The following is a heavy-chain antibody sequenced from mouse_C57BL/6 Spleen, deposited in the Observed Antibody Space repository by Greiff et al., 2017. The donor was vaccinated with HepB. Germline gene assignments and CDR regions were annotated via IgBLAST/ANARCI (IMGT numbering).Heavy chain of an antibody. Sequence: QVQLQQSGAELVRPGASVTLSCKASGYTFTDYEMHWVKQTPVHGLEWIGAIDPETGGTAYNQKFKGKAILTADKSSSTAYMELRSLTSEDSAVYDCTRRRDYYGSSYAYWGQGTLVTVSA. CDR1: GYTFTDYE. V-gene: IGHV1-15*01. D-gene: IGHD1-1*01. J-gene: IGHJ3*01. CDR2: IDPETGGT. CDR3: TRRRDYYGSSYAY.